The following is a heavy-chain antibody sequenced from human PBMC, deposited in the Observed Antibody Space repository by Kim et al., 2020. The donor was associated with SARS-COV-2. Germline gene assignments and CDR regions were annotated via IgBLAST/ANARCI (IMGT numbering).Heavy chain of an antibody. Sequence: KYYADSVKGRFTISRDNSKNTLYLQMNSLRAEDTAVYYCAKESVDTALDVWGQGTTVTVSS. V-gene: IGHV3-30*02. D-gene: IGHD5-18*01. J-gene: IGHJ6*02. CDR2: K. CDR3: AKESVDTALDV.